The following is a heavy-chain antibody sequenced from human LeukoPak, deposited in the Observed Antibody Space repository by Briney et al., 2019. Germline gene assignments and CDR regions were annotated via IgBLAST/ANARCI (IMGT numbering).Heavy chain of an antibody. V-gene: IGHV4-39*01. Sequence: SETLSLTCTVSGGSISSSSYYWGWIRQPPGKGLEWIGSIYYSGSTYYNPSLKSRVTISVDTSKNQFSLKLSSVTAADTAVYYCARPTTVVTHNWYFDLWGRGTLVTVSS. J-gene: IGHJ2*01. D-gene: IGHD4-23*01. CDR1: GGSISSSSYY. CDR3: ARPTTVVTHNWYFDL. CDR2: IYYSGST.